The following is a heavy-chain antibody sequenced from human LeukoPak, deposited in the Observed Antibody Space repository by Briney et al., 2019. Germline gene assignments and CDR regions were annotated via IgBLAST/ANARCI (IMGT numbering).Heavy chain of an antibody. CDR1: GGSISSSSYY. J-gene: IGHJ4*02. Sequence: SETLSLTCTVSGGSISSSSYYWGWIRQPPGKGLEWIGSIYYTGSTNYNPSLKSRVTISVDTSKNQFSLKLTSVTAADTAVYFCARTFRGLLPRTYWGQGTLVTVSS. V-gene: IGHV4-39*01. D-gene: IGHD3-22*01. CDR3: ARTFRGLLPRTY. CDR2: IYYTGST.